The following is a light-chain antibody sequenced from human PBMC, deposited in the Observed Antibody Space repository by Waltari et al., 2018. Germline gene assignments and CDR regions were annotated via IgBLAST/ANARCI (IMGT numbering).Light chain of an antibody. Sequence: QSALTQPASVSGSPGQSVTISCTGTGSDVGRYIYVSWYQQQPDKAPRLIIYEATKGPSGVSNRFSGSKSGNTASLTISGLQAEDEADYYCSSYTSISTFVFGSGTKVTVL. CDR3: SSYTSISTFV. CDR2: EAT. CDR1: GSDVGRYIY. V-gene: IGLV2-14*01. J-gene: IGLJ1*01.